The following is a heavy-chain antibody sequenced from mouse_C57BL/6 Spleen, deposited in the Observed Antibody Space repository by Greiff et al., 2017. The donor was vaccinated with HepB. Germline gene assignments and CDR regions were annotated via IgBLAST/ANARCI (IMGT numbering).Heavy chain of an antibody. J-gene: IGHJ2*01. CDR1: GYSITSGYY. Sequence: ESGPGLVKPSQSLSLTCSVTGYSITSGYYWNWIRQFPGNKLEWMGYISYDGSNNYNPSLKNRISITRDTSKNQFFLKLNSVTTEDTATYYCAREGAYYSNYEDYWGQGTTLTVSS. D-gene: IGHD2-5*01. CDR3: AREGAYYSNYEDY. CDR2: ISYDGSN. V-gene: IGHV3-6*01.